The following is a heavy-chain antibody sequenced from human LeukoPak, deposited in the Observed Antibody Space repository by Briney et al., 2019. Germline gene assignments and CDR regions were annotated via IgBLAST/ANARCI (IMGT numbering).Heavy chain of an antibody. D-gene: IGHD1-1*01. J-gene: IGHJ4*02. CDR2: VTSDNRDT. CDR1: GYNFSAYG. V-gene: IGHV1-18*01. Sequence: GASVKVSCRASGYNFSAYGMTWVRQAPGQGLEWMGWVTSDNRDTKYAPKFQGRVTMTTDMSSTTAHMELRSLRSDDTAVYYCARGSHEYWNDYWGQGTLVTVSS. CDR3: ARGSHEYWNDY.